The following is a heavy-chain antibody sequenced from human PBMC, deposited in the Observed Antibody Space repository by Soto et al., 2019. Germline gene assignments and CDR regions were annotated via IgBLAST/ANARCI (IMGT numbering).Heavy chain of an antibody. CDR1: GGSISSYY. V-gene: IGHV4-59*08. D-gene: IGHD6-13*01. Sequence: SETLSLTCTVSGGSISSYYWSWIRQPPGKGLEWIGYIYYSGSTNYNPSLKSRVTISVDTSKNQFSLKLSSVTAADTAVYYCARHPTYIAAAGIANWFDPWGQGTLVTVSS. CDR3: ARHPTYIAAAGIANWFDP. CDR2: IYYSGST. J-gene: IGHJ5*02.